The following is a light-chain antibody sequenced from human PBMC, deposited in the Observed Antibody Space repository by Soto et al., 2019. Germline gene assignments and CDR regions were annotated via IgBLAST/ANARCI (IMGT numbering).Light chain of an antibody. CDR1: SSDVGGYNY. J-gene: IGLJ1*01. Sequence: QSALTQPPSASGSPGQSVTISCTGTSSDVGGYNYVSWYQKHPGKAPKLVIFEVTKRPSWVPDRFSGSKFGNTASLTVSGLQPEDEAEYYCFSYAGRNNFDVFGTGTKVTVL. CDR3: FSYAGRNNFDV. CDR2: EVT. V-gene: IGLV2-8*01.